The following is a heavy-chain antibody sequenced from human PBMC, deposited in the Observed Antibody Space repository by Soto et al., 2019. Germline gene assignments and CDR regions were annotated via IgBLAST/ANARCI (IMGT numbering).Heavy chain of an antibody. J-gene: IGHJ6*02. CDR3: AREDDGGDRDYYGLDV. V-gene: IGHV4-30-4*01. Sequence: QVQLQESGPGLVRPSQTLSLTCTVSGGSISTDHYHWTWIRQAPGKGLEWIGHIHYSGSIQFNPSLPSRVSMSVDTSKNLFSLRLSSVTAADTAVYFCAREDDGGDRDYYGLDVWGQGTTVTVSS. D-gene: IGHD2-21*02. CDR1: GGSISTDHYH. CDR2: IHYSGSI.